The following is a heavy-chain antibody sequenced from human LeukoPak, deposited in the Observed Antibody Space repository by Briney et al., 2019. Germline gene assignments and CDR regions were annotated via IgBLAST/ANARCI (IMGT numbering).Heavy chain of an antibody. CDR1: GFTFDDYA. Sequence: TGGSLRLSCAASGFTFDDYAMHWVRQAPGKGLEWVSLISWDGGSTYYADSVKGRFTISRDNSKNSLYLQMNSLRAEDTALYYCAKDEGSSSSLVDYWGQGTLVTVSS. D-gene: IGHD6-6*01. CDR2: ISWDGGST. V-gene: IGHV3-43D*03. J-gene: IGHJ4*02. CDR3: AKDEGSSSSLVDY.